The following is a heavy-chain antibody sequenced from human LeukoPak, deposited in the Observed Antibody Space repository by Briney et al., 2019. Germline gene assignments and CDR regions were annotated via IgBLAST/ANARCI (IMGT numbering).Heavy chain of an antibody. Sequence: PSETLSLTCAVYGGSLSGYYWSWIRQPPGKGLEWIGEINRSGSTNYNPSLKSRVTISVDTSKNQFSLKLSSVTAADTAVYYCARASVAAAAFPFDYWGQGTLVTVSS. CDR3: ARASVAAAAFPFDY. J-gene: IGHJ4*02. D-gene: IGHD6-13*01. CDR1: GGSLSGYY. V-gene: IGHV4-34*01. CDR2: INRSGST.